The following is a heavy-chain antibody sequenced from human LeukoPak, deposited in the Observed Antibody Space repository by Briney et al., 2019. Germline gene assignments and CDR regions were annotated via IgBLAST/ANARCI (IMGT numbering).Heavy chain of an antibody. V-gene: IGHV4-34*01. J-gene: IGHJ6*02. CDR2: INHSGST. CDR3: ARGYYYYGMDV. CDR1: GGSISSYY. Sequence: SETLSLTCTVSGGSISSYYWSWIRQPPGKGLEWIGEINHSGSTNYNPSLKSRVTISVDTSKNQFSLKLSSVTAADTAVYYCARGYYYYGMDVWGQGTTVTVPS.